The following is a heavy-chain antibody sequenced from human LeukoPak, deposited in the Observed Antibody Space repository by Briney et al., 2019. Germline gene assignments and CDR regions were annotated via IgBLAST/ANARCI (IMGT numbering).Heavy chain of an antibody. D-gene: IGHD4-11*01. CDR1: GFTVSSNY. J-gene: IGHJ3*02. V-gene: IGHV3-66*01. CDR2: IYSGGST. CDR3: AREPTTSRAFDI. Sequence: QSGGSLRLSCAASGFTVSSNYMSWVRQAPGKGLEWVSVIYSGGSTYYADSVKGRFTISRDNSKNTLYLQMNSLRAEDTAVYYCAREPTTSRAFDIWGQGTMVTVSS.